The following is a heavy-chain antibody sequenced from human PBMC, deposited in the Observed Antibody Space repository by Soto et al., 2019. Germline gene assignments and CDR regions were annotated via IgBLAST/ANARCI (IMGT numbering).Heavy chain of an antibody. J-gene: IGHJ6*03. CDR3: TTGYSGYERRWGYYYYMDV. CDR1: GFTFSNTW. Sequence: GGSLRLSCAASGFTFSNTWMSWVRQAPGKGLEWVGRIKSKTDGGTTDYAAPVKGRFTISRDDSKNTLYLQMNSLKTEDTAVYYCTTGYSGYERRWGYYYYMDVWGKGTTVTVSS. V-gene: IGHV3-15*01. CDR2: IKSKTDGGTT. D-gene: IGHD5-12*01.